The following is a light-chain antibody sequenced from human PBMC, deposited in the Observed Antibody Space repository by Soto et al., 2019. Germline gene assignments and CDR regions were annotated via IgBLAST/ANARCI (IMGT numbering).Light chain of an antibody. V-gene: IGKV1-6*01. J-gene: IGKJ4*01. CDR3: QQDYRYPLT. Sequence: IQMTQSPSSLSASVGDSVTITCRASQGISDDLGWYQQKPGKAPKVLIYAASNLESGVPSRFSGSGSGTEFTLTISSLQPEDSATYYCQQDYRYPLTFGGGTKVEIK. CDR2: AAS. CDR1: QGISDD.